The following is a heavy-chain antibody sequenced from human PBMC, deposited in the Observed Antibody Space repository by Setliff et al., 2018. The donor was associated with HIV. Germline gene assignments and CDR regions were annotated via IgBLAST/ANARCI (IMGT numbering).Heavy chain of an antibody. CDR3: AQLGMVDDFDY. V-gene: IGHV4-61*03. Sequence: PSETLSLTCTVSGDSVSSRSYYWSWIRQPPGKGLEWIGYIYYSGSTNYNPSLKSRVTISVDTSKNHFSLKLRSVTAADTAVHYCAQLGMVDDFDYWGQGTLVTVSS. CDR2: IYYSGST. J-gene: IGHJ4*02. D-gene: IGHD1-1*01. CDR1: GDSVSSRSYY.